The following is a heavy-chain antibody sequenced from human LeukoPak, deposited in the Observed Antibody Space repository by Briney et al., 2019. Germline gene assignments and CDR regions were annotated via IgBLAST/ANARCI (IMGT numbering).Heavy chain of an antibody. J-gene: IGHJ5*02. CDR1: GYTFTSYG. D-gene: IGHD6-6*01. CDR2: ISAYNGNT. CDR3: ARDQVGEQLVRPKYNWFDP. Sequence: GSVEVSCKASGYTFTSYGISWVRQAPGQGLEWMGWISAYNGNTNYAQKLQGRVTMTTDTSTSTAYMDLRSLRSDDTAWYYCARDQVGEQLVRPKYNWFDPWGQGTLVTVSS. V-gene: IGHV1-18*01.